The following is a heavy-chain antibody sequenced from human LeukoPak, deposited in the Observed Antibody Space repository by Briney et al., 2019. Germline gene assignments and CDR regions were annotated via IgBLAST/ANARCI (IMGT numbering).Heavy chain of an antibody. D-gene: IGHD3-9*01. CDR2: INHREST. J-gene: IGHJ4*02. CDR3: ARGPTTVYDSLTGYYYFDY. CDR1: GGSFSGYY. Sequence: SETLSLTFAVFGGSFSGYYWTWIRQPPGKGLEWIGGINHRESTNYNPSLKSRVTISMDTSTYQFSLRLSSVTAADTAVYFCARGPTTVYDSLTGYYYFDYWGQGTLVTVSS. V-gene: IGHV4-34*01.